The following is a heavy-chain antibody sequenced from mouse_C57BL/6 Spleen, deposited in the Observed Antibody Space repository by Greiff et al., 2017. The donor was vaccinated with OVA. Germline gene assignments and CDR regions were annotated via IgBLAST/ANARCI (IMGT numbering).Heavy chain of an antibody. V-gene: IGHV1-59*01. J-gene: IGHJ2*01. CDR2: IDPSDSYT. Sequence: VQLQQPGAELVRPGTSVKLSCKASGYTFTSYWMHWVKQRPGQGLEWIGVIDPSDSYTNYNQKFKGKATLTVDTSSSTAYMQLSSLTSEDSAVYYCASPYYYGSSYSDYWGQGTTLTVSS. CDR3: ASPYYYGSSYSDY. D-gene: IGHD1-1*01. CDR1: GYTFTSYW.